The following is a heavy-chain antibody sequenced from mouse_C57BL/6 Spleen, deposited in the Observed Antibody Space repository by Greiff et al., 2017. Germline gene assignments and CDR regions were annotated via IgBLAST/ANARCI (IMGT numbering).Heavy chain of an antibody. D-gene: IGHD2-3*01. CDR1: CYAFSSYW. J-gene: IGHJ2*01. Sequence: QVQLKQSGAELVKPGASVKISCTASCYAFSSYWMNWVKPRPGKGLEWIGQIYPGDGDTNYNGKFKGKATLTADKSSSTAYMQLSSLTSEDSAVYFCARAYDGYWPYWGQGTTLTVSS. V-gene: IGHV1-80*01. CDR3: ARAYDGYWPY. CDR2: IYPGDGDT.